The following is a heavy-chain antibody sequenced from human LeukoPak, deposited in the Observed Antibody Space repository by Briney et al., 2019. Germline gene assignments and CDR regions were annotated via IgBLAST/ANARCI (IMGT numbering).Heavy chain of an antibody. CDR2: IIPIFGTA. Sequence: SVKVSCKASGGTFSSYAISWVRQAPGQGLEWMGGIIPIFGTANYAQKFQGRVTITADETTSTAYMELSSLRSEDTAVYYCARERYCSSTSCYPEWFDPWGQGTLVTVSS. CDR1: GGTFSSYA. CDR3: ARERYCSSTSCYPEWFDP. D-gene: IGHD2-2*01. V-gene: IGHV1-69*13. J-gene: IGHJ5*02.